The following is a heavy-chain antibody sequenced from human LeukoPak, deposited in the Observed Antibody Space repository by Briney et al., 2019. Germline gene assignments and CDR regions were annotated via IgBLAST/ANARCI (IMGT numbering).Heavy chain of an antibody. Sequence: SETLSLTCTVSGGSISSYYWSWIRQPPGKGLEWIWYIYTSGSTNHNPSLKSRVTISVDTSKNQFSLKLSCVTAEDTAVYYCERQASRRWFDLWGQGTLVTVFS. CDR3: ERQASRRWFDL. V-gene: IGHV4-4*09. CDR2: IYTSGST. J-gene: IGHJ5*02. CDR1: GGSISSYY.